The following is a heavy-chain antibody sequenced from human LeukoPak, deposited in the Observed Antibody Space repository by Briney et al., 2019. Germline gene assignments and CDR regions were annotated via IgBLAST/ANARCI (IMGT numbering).Heavy chain of an antibody. Sequence: GGSLRLSCAASGFTFSSYAMSWVRQAPGKGLEWVSAISGSGGSTYYADSVEGRFTISRDNSKNTLYLQMNSLRAEDTAVYYCAKASGDSGWYGDYYFDYWGQGTLVTVSS. CDR1: GFTFSSYA. D-gene: IGHD6-19*01. V-gene: IGHV3-23*01. J-gene: IGHJ4*02. CDR3: AKASGDSGWYGDYYFDY. CDR2: ISGSGGST.